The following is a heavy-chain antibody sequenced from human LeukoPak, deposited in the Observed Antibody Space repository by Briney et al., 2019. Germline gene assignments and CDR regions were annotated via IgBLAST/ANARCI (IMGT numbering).Heavy chain of an antibody. V-gene: IGHV3-48*01. CDR3: ARGYYDFWSGFDY. J-gene: IGHJ4*02. Sequence: PGGSLRLSCAASGFTFGSYSLSWVRQTPGKGLEWVSYISSSSSTIYYADSVRGRFTISRDNAKNSLYLQMNSLRAEDTAVYYCARGYYDFWSGFDYWGQGTLVTVSS. CDR2: ISSSSSTI. D-gene: IGHD3-3*01. CDR1: GFTFGSYS.